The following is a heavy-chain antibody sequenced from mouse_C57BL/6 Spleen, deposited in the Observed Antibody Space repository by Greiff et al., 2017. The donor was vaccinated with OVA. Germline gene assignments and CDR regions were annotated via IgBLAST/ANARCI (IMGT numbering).Heavy chain of an antibody. Sequence: EVKLMESEGGLVQPGSSMKLSCTASGFTFSDYYMAWVRQVPEKGLEWVANINYDGSSTYYLDSLKSRFIISRDNAKNILYLQMSSLKSEDTATYYCARGDDDYDGSPWYFDVWGTGTTVTVSS. CDR1: GFTFSDYY. CDR2: INYDGSST. D-gene: IGHD2-4*01. V-gene: IGHV5-16*01. J-gene: IGHJ1*03. CDR3: ARGDDDYDGSPWYFDV.